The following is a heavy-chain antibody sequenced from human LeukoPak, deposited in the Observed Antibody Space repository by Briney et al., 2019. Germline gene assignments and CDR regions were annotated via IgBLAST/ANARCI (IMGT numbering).Heavy chain of an antibody. Sequence: GGSLRLSCAASGFTVSSNYMSWVRQAPGKGLEWVSVIYSGGSTYYADSVKGRFTISRDNSKNTLYLQMNSLRAEDTAVYYCTRANPPYGDYPDYYYYMDVLGKGTTVTVSS. J-gene: IGHJ6*03. CDR3: TRANPPYGDYPDYYYYMDV. CDR1: GFTVSSNY. D-gene: IGHD4-17*01. V-gene: IGHV3-53*01. CDR2: IYSGGST.